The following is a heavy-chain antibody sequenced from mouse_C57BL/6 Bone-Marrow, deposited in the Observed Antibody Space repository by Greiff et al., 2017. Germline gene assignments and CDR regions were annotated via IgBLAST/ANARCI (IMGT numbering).Heavy chain of an antibody. Sequence: DVMLVESGGGLVQSGRSLRLSCATSGFTFSDFYMEWVRQAPGKGLEWIAASRNKANDYTTEYSASVKGRFIVSRDTSQSILYLQMNALRAEDTAIYYCARDAGWDFDVWGTGTTVTVSS. CDR3: ARDAGWDFDV. J-gene: IGHJ1*03. CDR2: SRNKANDYTT. V-gene: IGHV7-1*01. CDR1: GFTFSDFY.